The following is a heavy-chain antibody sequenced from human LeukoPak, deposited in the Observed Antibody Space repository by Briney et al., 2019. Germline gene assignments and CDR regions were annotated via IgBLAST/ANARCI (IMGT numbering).Heavy chain of an antibody. CDR2: ITSNGGST. Sequence: GGSLRLSCAASGFTFSNYAMNWVRQAPGKGLEWVSTITSNGGSTYYADSVEGRFTISRDNSKNTLYLQMNSLRAEDTAVYYCAKHRTTGTTIDYWGQGTLVTVSS. CDR1: GFTFSNYA. CDR3: AKHRTTGTTIDY. V-gene: IGHV3-23*01. D-gene: IGHD1-1*01. J-gene: IGHJ4*02.